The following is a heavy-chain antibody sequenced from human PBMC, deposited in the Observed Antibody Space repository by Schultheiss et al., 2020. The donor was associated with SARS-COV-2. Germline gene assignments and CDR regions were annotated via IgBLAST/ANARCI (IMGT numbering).Heavy chain of an antibody. D-gene: IGHD3-22*01. Sequence: SETLSLTCTVSGGSISSYYWSWIRQPAGKGLEWIGRIYTSGSTNYNPSLKSRVTMSVDTSKNQFSLKLSSVTAADTAVYYCARVAAYDSSGYAFDIWGQGTMVTVSS. V-gene: IGHV4-4*07. CDR3: ARVAAYDSSGYAFDI. CDR1: GGSISSYY. CDR2: IYTSGST. J-gene: IGHJ3*02.